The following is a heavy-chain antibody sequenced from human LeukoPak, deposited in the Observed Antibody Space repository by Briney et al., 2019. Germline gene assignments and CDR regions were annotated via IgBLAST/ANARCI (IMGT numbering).Heavy chain of an antibody. CDR2: ISYDSDAT. CDR1: GFTFNKYH. J-gene: IGHJ4*02. Sequence: GGSLRLSCAASGFTFNKYHMNWVRQAPGKGLEWISNISYDSDATTYEESAKGRFTICRDNAKNSLYLQINSLRAEDTAVYYCVKDLNSAFDYWGQGPLATVSS. CDR3: VKDLNSAFDY. D-gene: IGHD3-10*01. V-gene: IGHV3-48*01.